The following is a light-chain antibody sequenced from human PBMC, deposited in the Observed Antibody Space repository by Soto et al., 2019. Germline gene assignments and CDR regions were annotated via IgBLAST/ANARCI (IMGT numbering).Light chain of an antibody. Sequence: EVVLTQSPGTLSLSPGERATLSRRASQSVSSSQLTWFQQKPGQAPRLLIYDASNRATGIPARFGGSGSGTDFTLTISSLEPEDFAVYYCQQRSNWPPITFGQGTRLEIK. J-gene: IGKJ5*01. CDR3: QQRSNWPPIT. V-gene: IGKV3D-20*02. CDR1: QSVSSS. CDR2: DAS.